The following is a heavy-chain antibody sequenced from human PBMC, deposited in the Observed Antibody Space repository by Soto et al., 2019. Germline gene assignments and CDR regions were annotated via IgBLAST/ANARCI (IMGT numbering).Heavy chain of an antibody. CDR1: GFTFSSYG. CDR2: IWYDGSNK. V-gene: IGHV3-33*01. D-gene: IGHD2-2*01. J-gene: IGHJ4*02. Sequence: QVQLVESGGGVVQPGRSLRLSCAASGFTFSSYGRHWVRQAPGKGLEWVAVIWYDGSNKYYADSVKGRFTISRDNSKNTLYLQMNSLRAEDTAVYYCARDQVPAAPGAAHFGGQGTLVTVSS. CDR3: ARDQVPAAPGAAHF.